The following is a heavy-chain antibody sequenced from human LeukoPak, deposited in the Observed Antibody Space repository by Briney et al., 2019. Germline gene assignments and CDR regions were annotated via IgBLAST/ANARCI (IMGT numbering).Heavy chain of an antibody. D-gene: IGHD4-23*01. V-gene: IGHV3-74*01. CDR2: IDRDGSRI. J-gene: IGHJ4*02. CDR1: GFTFSSYW. Sequence: PGGSLRLSCAVSGFTFSSYWMHWVRQAPGKGLVWVSRIDRDGSRINYADSVKGQFTISRDNGKNTLFLQMNSLRAEDAAVYYCVRGNDYGGPHYWGQGTLVTVSS. CDR3: VRGNDYGGPHY.